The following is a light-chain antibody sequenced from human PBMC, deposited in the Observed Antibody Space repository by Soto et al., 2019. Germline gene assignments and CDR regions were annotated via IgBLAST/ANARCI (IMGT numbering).Light chain of an antibody. CDR3: TLFTCENAYV. Sequence: QSVLTQPPSVSGSPGQSVTISCTGTSTDFVSYNRVSWYQQPPGTAPKLIIYEASNRPSGVPDRFSGSKSGNTASLTISGLQAVNEADYYWTLFTCENAYVFGTGTKVTVL. V-gene: IGLV2-18*01. CDR2: EAS. J-gene: IGLJ1*01. CDR1: STDFVSYNR.